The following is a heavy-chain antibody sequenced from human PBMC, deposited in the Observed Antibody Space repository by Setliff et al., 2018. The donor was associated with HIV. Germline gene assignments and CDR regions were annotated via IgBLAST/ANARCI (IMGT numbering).Heavy chain of an antibody. J-gene: IGHJ4*02. D-gene: IGHD3-10*02. Sequence: PSETLSLTCTVSGGSISSYYWSWIRQPPGKGLEWIGHIYTTGSTNYNPSLKSRVTISVDTSKNQFFLRVNSVTAADTAVYYCARDVRGFWALDSWGQGTLVTVSS. V-gene: IGHV4-59*01. CDR3: ARDVRGFWALDS. CDR1: GGSISSYY. CDR2: IYTTGST.